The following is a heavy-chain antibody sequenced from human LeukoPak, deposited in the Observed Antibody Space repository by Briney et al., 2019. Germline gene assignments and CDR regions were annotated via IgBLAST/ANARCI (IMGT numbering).Heavy chain of an antibody. J-gene: IGHJ4*02. CDR3: ARNQLSIAAAGFDY. D-gene: IGHD6-13*01. V-gene: IGHV3-23*01. Sequence: GGSLRLSCAASGFTFRNYAMNWVRQAPGQGLEWVSTICDHDNRTYSAASVRGRFTISRDNSKNTLYLQMNSLRAEDTAVYYCARNQLSIAAAGFDYWGQGTLVTVSS. CDR1: GFTFRNYA. CDR2: ICDHDNRT.